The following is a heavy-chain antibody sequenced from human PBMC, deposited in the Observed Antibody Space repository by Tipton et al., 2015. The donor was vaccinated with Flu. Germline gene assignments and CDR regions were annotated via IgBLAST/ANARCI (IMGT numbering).Heavy chain of an antibody. CDR2: MNPNSGNT. J-gene: IGHJ4*02. CDR1: GYTFTSYD. Sequence: QSGAEVKKPGASVKVSCKASGYTFTSYDINWVRQASGQGPEWMGWMNPNSGNTGYAQKFLGRVTMTRNTSISTAYMELSSLRSEDTAVYYCAKRYGYCSDGSCYGFDYWGQGTLVTVSS. D-gene: IGHD2-15*01. V-gene: IGHV1-8*01. CDR3: AKRYGYCSDGSCYGFDY.